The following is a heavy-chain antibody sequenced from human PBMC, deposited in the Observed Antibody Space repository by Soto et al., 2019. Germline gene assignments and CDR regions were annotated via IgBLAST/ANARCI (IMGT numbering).Heavy chain of an antibody. Sequence: QVQLVQSGAEEKKPGASVKVSCKASGYTFTSYAMHWVRQAPGQRLEWMGWINAGNGNTKYSQKFQGRVTITRDTSVSTAYMELSSLRSEDTVVYYCARSIVVVTAIDYWGQGTLVTVSS. D-gene: IGHD2-21*02. V-gene: IGHV1-3*05. CDR1: GYTFTSYA. J-gene: IGHJ4*02. CDR3: ARSIVVVTAIDY. CDR2: INAGNGNT.